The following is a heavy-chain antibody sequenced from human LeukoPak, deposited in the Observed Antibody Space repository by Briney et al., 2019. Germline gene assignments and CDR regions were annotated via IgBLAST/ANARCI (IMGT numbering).Heavy chain of an antibody. V-gene: IGHV4-31*03. CDR1: GGSISSGGYY. Sequence: SETLSLTCTVSGGSISSGGYYWSWIRQHPGTGLEWIGYIYYSGSTYYNPSLKSRVTISVDTSKNQFSLKLSSVTAADTAVYYCARGPTGYFDLWGRGTLVTVSS. CDR3: ARGPTGYFDL. J-gene: IGHJ2*01. CDR2: IYYSGST.